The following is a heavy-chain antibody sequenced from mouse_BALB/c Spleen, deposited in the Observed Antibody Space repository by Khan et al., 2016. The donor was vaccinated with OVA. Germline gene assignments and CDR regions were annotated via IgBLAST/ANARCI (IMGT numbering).Heavy chain of an antibody. CDR2: ISSGGDYT. V-gene: IGHV5-6*01. J-gene: IGHJ3*01. CDR3: ASHLTGSFAY. Sequence: EVELVESGGDLVKPGGSLKLSCAASGFTFSSYSMSLVRQTPDNRLVWVASISSGGDYTYYPDILKGRFTISRDNAKNTLYLQMSSLKSEDTARYYCASHLTGSFAYWGQGTLVTVSA. D-gene: IGHD4-1*01. CDR1: GFTFSSYS.